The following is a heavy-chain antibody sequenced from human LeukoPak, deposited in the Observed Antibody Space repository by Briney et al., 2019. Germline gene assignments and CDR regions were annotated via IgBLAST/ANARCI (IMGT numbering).Heavy chain of an antibody. CDR2: ISHSGST. Sequence: SETLSLTCAVYGGSFSSYYWSWIRQPPGKGLEWIGYISHSGSTNYNPSLKSRLTISVGASRNQFFLELSSVTPADTAVYYCAGQGLGSSWFYHGGFYYCDSWGQGTLVTVS. V-gene: IGHV4-59*01. CDR1: GGSFSSYY. J-gene: IGHJ4*02. D-gene: IGHD6-13*01. CDR3: AGQGLGSSWFYHGGFYYCDS.